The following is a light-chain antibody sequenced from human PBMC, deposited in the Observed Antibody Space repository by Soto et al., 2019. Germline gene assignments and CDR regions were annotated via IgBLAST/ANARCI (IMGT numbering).Light chain of an antibody. CDR3: QSFDSSLRGWV. J-gene: IGLJ3*02. CDR1: SSNIGANYD. V-gene: IGLV1-40*01. Sequence: QSVLTQPPSVSGAPGQGVTISCTGSSSNIGANYDVHWYQHLPGTAPKLLIYDNSNRPSGVPDRFSGSKSGTSASLAITGLQAEDEADYYCQSFDSSLRGWVFGGGTKVTVL. CDR2: DNS.